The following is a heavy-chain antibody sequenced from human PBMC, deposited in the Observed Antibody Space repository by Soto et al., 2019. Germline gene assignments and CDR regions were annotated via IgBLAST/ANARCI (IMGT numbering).Heavy chain of an antibody. J-gene: IGHJ6*02. V-gene: IGHV4-59*11. CDR2: MYNTGST. CDR1: GSSINGHY. CDR3: ARDLWGYCGTDCYPLDV. Sequence: SETLPLTCTVSGSSINGHYLSWIRQPPGKGLEWIGYMYNTGSTVYNPSFKSRVTISVDTSKNQFSLKLNSVTAADTAVYYCARDLWGYCGTDCYPLDVWGQGTTVT. D-gene: IGHD2-21*02.